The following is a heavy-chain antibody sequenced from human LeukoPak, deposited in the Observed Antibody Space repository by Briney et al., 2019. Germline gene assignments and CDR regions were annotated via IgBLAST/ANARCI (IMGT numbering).Heavy chain of an antibody. Sequence: PGGSLRLSCAASGFIFSDYYMSWMRQAPGKGLEWLSYISGSSTYTNYADSVKGRFTISRDNAKNSVYLQMNSLRAEDTALYYCAKDRSSITSCSNYWGQGTLVTVSS. CDR1: GFIFSDYY. J-gene: IGHJ4*02. V-gene: IGHV3-11*05. CDR2: ISGSSTYT. D-gene: IGHD2-2*01. CDR3: AKDRSSITSCSNY.